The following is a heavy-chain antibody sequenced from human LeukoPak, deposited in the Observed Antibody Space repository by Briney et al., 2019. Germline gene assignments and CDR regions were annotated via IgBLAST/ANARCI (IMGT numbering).Heavy chain of an antibody. J-gene: IGHJ3*02. Sequence: ASVKVSCKVSGYTLTELSMHWVRQAPGKGLEWMGGFDPEDGETIYAQKFQGRVTITADKSTSTAYMELSSLRSEDTAVYYCARNVVILLRSAFDIWGQGTMDTVSS. CDR2: FDPEDGET. V-gene: IGHV1-24*01. D-gene: IGHD3-3*01. CDR1: GYTLTELS. CDR3: ARNVVILLRSAFDI.